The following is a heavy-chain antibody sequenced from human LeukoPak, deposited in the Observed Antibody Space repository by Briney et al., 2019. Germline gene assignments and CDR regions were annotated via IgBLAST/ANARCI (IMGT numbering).Heavy chain of an antibody. CDR3: ARGHYDILTGESYYFDY. CDR1: GGSISSYY. Sequence: SETLSLTCTVSGGSISSYYWSWIRQPPGKGLEWIGYIYYSGSTNYNTSLKSRVTISVDTSKNQFSLKLSSVTAADTAVYYCARGHYDILTGESYYFDYWGQGALVTVSS. CDR2: IYYSGST. V-gene: IGHV4-59*01. D-gene: IGHD3-9*01. J-gene: IGHJ4*02.